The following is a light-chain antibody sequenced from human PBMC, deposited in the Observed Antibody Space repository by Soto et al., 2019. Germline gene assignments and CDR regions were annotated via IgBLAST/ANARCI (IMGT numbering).Light chain of an antibody. Sequence: ELVLTQSPGTLSLSPGQRVTLSCRASRSVTSNYLAWYQQTPGQAPRLLIYGASNRATGVPDRFSGSGSGTDFTLTISRLEPEDFAVYYCQQYGSSLYTFGQGTKLQIK. CDR3: QQYGSSLYT. CDR2: GAS. J-gene: IGKJ2*01. CDR1: RSVTSNY. V-gene: IGKV3-20*01.